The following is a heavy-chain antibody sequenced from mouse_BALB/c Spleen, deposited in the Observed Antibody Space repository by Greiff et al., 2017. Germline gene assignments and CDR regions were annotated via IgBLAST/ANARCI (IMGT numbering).Heavy chain of an antibody. Sequence: EVKLMESGGGLVKPGGSLKLSCAASGFTFSSYAMSWVRQSPEKRLEWVAEISSGGSYTYYPDTVTGRFTISRDNAKNTLYLEMSSLRSEDTAMYYCARAPTMITTRGYYFDYWGQGTTLTVSS. J-gene: IGHJ2*01. CDR1: GFTFSSYA. V-gene: IGHV5-9-4*01. CDR2: ISSGGSYT. CDR3: ARAPTMITTRGYYFDY. D-gene: IGHD2-4*01.